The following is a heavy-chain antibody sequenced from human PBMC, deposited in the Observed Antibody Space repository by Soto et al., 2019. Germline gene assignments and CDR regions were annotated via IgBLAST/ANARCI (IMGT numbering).Heavy chain of an antibody. CDR3: AWWGQWAYFDY. CDR2: ISGSGGST. V-gene: IGHV3-23*01. Sequence: EVQLLESGGGLVQPGGSLRLSCAASGFTFSSYAMSWVRQAPGKGLEWVSAISGSGGSTYYADSVKGRFIISRDNSKNTLDLQMNSLRAEDTAVYYCAWWGQWAYFDYWGQGTLVTVSS. J-gene: IGHJ4*02. CDR1: GFTFSSYA. D-gene: IGHD6-19*01.